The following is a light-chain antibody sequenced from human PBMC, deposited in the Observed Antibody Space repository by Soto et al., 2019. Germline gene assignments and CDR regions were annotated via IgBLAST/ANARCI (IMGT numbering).Light chain of an antibody. CDR2: EVT. Sequence: QSVLTQPASVSGSPGQSIAISCTGTRSEVGDYNYVSWYQQHPGKAPKLMISEVTNRPSGVSDRFSGSKSGNTASLTISGLQAEDEADYYCSSFTSRFTFVFGTGTKLTVL. J-gene: IGLJ1*01. CDR1: RSEVGDYNY. V-gene: IGLV2-14*01. CDR3: SSFTSRFTFV.